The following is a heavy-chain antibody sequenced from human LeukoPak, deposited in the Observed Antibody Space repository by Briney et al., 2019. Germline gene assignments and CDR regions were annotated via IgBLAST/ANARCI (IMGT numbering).Heavy chain of an antibody. D-gene: IGHD3-10*01. V-gene: IGHV3-23*01. J-gene: IGHJ4*02. Sequence: PGGSLRLSCAASGFTFTTYAMTWVRQAPGRGLEWVSALSASGLSSYYAASVKDRFTISRDNSQNTLYLQMNSLRAEDTAVYYCAKGYASGTYYFDFWGQGTLVTVSS. CDR3: AKGYASGTYYFDF. CDR1: GFTFTTYA. CDR2: LSASGLSS.